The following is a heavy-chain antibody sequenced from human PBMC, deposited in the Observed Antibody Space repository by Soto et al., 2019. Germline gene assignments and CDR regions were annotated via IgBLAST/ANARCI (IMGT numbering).Heavy chain of an antibody. D-gene: IGHD3-3*02. J-gene: IGHJ6*02. CDR1: GYTFTSYD. V-gene: IGHV1-8*01. CDR3: ASYIRPIYYYYGMDV. Sequence: ASVKVSCKASGYTFTSYDINWVRQATGQGLEWMGWMNPNSGNTGYAQKFQGRVTMTRNTSISTAYMELSSLRSEDTAVYYCASYIRPIYYYYGMDVWGQGTTVTVSS. CDR2: MNPNSGNT.